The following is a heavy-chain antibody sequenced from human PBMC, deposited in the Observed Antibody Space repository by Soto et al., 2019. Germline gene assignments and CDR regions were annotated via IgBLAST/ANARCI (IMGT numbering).Heavy chain of an antibody. V-gene: IGHV3-7*01. Sequence: PGGSLRLSCAASGFTFSSYAMSWVRQAPGKGLEWVSNIRESGSGTYYADSVKGRFTISRDNAKNTLYLQMNSLRAEDTAVYYCASYYDILPSAFDIWGQGTMVTVSS. CDR3: ASYYDILPSAFDI. D-gene: IGHD3-9*01. CDR2: IRESGSGT. J-gene: IGHJ3*02. CDR1: GFTFSSYA.